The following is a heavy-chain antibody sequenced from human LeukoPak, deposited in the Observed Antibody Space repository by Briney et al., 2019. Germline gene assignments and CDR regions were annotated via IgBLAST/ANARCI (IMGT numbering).Heavy chain of an antibody. V-gene: IGHV3-21*04. Sequence: KPGGSLRLSCTASGFTFISYAMTWVRQAPGKGLEWVSSMSSGSRYLYYADSVRGRFTISRDNAKNSLYLVMNSLRAEDTAVYYCATTGRFLENIVYYYYYMDVWGKGTTVTVSS. D-gene: IGHD3-3*01. J-gene: IGHJ6*03. CDR1: GFTFISYA. CDR3: ATTGRFLENIVYYYYYMDV. CDR2: MSSGSRYL.